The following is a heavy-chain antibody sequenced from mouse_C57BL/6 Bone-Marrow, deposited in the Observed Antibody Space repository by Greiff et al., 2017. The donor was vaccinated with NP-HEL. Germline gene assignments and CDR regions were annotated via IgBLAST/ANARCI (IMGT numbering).Heavy chain of an antibody. CDR3: GRGESWGAFFDY. CDR2: IYPGDGDT. J-gene: IGHJ2*01. D-gene: IGHD6-1*01. Sequence: QVQLQQSGPELVKPGASVKISCKASGYTFSTSWMNWMKQRPGKGLEWIGRIYPGDGDTHYSGNFEGKASLTADKSSNSAYMHLSSLTSEDSAVXFWGRGESWGAFFDYRGQGTTLTVSS. V-gene: IGHV1-82*01. CDR1: GYTFSTSW.